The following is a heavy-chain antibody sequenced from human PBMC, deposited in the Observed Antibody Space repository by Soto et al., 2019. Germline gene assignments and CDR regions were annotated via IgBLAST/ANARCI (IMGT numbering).Heavy chain of an antibody. CDR2: IRHDSSYT. D-gene: IGHD1-26*01. CDR3: AGGLTSYYPK. J-gene: IGHJ4*02. Sequence: QVQLVESGGGLVKPGGSLRLSCLASGFTFSNYYMSWIRQAPGKGLEWVSYIRHDSSYTNYADSVKGRFTISRDNAKNSLSLQMNGLRAEDTAVYYCAGGLTSYYPKWGQGTLVTVSS. CDR1: GFTFSNYY. V-gene: IGHV3-11*05.